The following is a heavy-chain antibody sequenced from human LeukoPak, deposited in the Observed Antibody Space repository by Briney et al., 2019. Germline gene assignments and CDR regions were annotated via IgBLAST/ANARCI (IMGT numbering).Heavy chain of an antibody. D-gene: IGHD3-16*01. CDR3: ARRGGLDY. CDR2: ISSSSSTI. V-gene: IGHV3-48*04. CDR1: GFTFSSYS. J-gene: IGHJ4*02. Sequence: PGGSLRLSCAASGFTFSSYSMNWVRQAPGKGLEWVSYISSSSSTIYYADSVKGRFTISRDNAKNSLYLQMNSLGAEDTALYYCARRGGLDYWGQGTLVTVSS.